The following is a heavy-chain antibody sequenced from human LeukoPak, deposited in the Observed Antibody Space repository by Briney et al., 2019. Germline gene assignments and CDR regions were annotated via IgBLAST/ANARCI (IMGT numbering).Heavy chain of an antibody. J-gene: IGHJ4*02. D-gene: IGHD6-13*01. CDR2: IYYSGST. CDR3: ARISDSYSSSWYGGVDY. V-gene: IGHV4-59*01. CDR1: GGSISSYY. Sequence: SETLCLTCTVPGGSISSYYWSWIRQPPGKGLEWIGYIYYSGSTNYNPSLKSRVTISVDTSKNQFSLKLSSVTAADTAVYYCARISDSYSSSWYGGVDYWGQGTLVTVSS.